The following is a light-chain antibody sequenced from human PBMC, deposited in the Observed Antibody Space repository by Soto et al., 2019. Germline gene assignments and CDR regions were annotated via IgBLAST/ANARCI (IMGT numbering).Light chain of an antibody. V-gene: IGLV1-40*01. CDR1: SSNIGAGYD. Sequence: QSVLTQPPSVSGAPGQRVTISCTGSSSNIGAGYDVHWYQQLPGTAPKLLIYGNSNRPSGVPDRFSGSKSGTSASLAITGLQAEDEADYYCQSYDRSLSGSVFGGGPQLTVL. CDR2: GNS. CDR3: QSYDRSLSGSV. J-gene: IGLJ2*01.